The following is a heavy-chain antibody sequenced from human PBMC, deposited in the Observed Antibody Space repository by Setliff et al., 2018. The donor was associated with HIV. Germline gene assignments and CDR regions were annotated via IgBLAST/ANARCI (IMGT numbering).Heavy chain of an antibody. J-gene: IGHJ4*02. V-gene: IGHV1-18*01. CDR2: ISAYHHKT. D-gene: IGHD5-12*01. Sequence: ASVKVSCKASGYTFKSYGIAWVRQAPGQGLEWMGWISAYHHKTNYAQKLQGRVTMTTDTSTNTAYMEMRTLRSDDTAVYYCAIDVIGGWLRPMPDFWGPGTLVTVSS. CDR3: AIDVIGGWLRPMPDF. CDR1: GYTFKSYG.